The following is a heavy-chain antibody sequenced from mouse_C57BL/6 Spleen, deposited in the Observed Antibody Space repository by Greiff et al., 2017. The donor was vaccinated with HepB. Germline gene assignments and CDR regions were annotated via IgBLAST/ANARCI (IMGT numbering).Heavy chain of an antibody. D-gene: IGHD2-5*01. CDR3: ARSGYYSNYGAMDY. Sequence: VQLQQSGPELVKPGASVKIPCKASGYTFTDYNMDWVKQSHGKSLEWIGDINPNNGGTIYNQKFKGKATLTVDKSSSTAYMELRSLTSEDTAVYYCARSGYYSNYGAMDYWGQGTSVTVSS. V-gene: IGHV1-18*01. J-gene: IGHJ4*01. CDR2: INPNNGGT. CDR1: GYTFTDYN.